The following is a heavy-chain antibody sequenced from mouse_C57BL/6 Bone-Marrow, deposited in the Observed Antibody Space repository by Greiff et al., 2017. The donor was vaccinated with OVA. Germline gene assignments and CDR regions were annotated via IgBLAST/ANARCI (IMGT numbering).Heavy chain of an antibody. V-gene: IGHV3-6*01. CDR1: GYSITSGYY. D-gene: IGHD1-1*01. CDR3: ARDGSSPAWFAY. J-gene: IGHJ3*01. Sequence: ESGPGLVKPSQSLSLTCSVTGYSITSGYYWNWIRLFPGNKLEWMGHISYDGSNNYNPYLKNRISITRDISRNQCFLKLKSVTTEDTATYYCARDGSSPAWFAYGGQGTLVTVSA. CDR2: ISYDGSN.